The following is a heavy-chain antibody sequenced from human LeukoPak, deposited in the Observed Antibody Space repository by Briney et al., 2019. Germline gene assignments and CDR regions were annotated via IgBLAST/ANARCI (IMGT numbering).Heavy chain of an antibody. CDR2: INPSGDST. CDR1: GYTFTKYL. V-gene: IGHV1-46*01. CDR3: ARPSYCVFDNCGYWLDP. D-gene: IGHD2-21*01. J-gene: IGHJ5*02. Sequence: APVKVSCKTSGYTFTKYLIHWVRQAPGQGLEWMGTINPSGDSTNYAQRFQGRVTLTEDTSTSTVYMELSSLTSEDTAVYYCARPSYCVFDNCGYWLDPWGPGTLITVSS.